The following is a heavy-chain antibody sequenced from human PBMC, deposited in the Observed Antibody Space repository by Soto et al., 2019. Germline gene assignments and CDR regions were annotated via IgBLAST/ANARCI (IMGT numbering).Heavy chain of an antibody. V-gene: IGHV3-74*01. CDR3: IKVWIRGVGVPLFSFDS. CDR2: INADGGST. J-gene: IGHJ4*02. CDR1: GFTVSNDC. D-gene: IGHD1-1*01. Sequence: WGTLRLSCAASGFTVSNDCMHWIWQAQAQGLERVSRINADGGSTHYADSLRGRFTTSRDNAKNTQFLQPNSLRAADTATYYCIKVWIRGVGVPLFSFDSWGQGTGVTVAS.